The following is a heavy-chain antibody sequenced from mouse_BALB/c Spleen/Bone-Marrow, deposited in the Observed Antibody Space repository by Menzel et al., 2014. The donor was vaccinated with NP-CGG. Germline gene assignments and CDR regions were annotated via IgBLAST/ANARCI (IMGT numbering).Heavy chain of an antibody. CDR3: ARGVDDYSWFAD. CDR1: GFTFSSYG. V-gene: IGHV5-6-3*01. J-gene: IGHJ3*01. D-gene: IGHD2-3*01. CDR2: INRNGGTN. Sequence: EVKVVESGGGLVQPGGSLKLSCTASGFTFSSYGLSWVRQTPDKRLELVATINRNGGTNSSPDSAKGRFTISRDNAKNNLYLQMSSLKSEDTALYYCARGVDDYSWFADWGQGTLVTVSA.